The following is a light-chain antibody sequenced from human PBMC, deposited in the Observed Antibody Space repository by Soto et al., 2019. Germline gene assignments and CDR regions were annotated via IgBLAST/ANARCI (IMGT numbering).Light chain of an antibody. J-gene: IGKJ4*01. CDR3: QQSYSTPLT. Sequence: DIQVTQSPSSLSASVGDRVTITCRASQSIASYLNWYQQKPGKAPKFLIYAASSLQTGVPSRFSGSRSGTDFTLTISSLQPEDFATYYCQQSYSTPLTFGGGTKVEMK. V-gene: IGKV1-39*01. CDR2: AAS. CDR1: QSIASY.